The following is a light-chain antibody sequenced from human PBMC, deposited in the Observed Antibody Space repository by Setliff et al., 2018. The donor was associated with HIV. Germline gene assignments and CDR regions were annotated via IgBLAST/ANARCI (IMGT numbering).Light chain of an antibody. J-gene: IGLJ1*01. V-gene: IGLV1-40*01. CDR2: GNV. Sequence: VLTQPPSVSGAPGQRVTISCTGSSSNIGAGYDVHWYQQLPGTAPKLLIYGNVNRPSGVPDRFSGSKSGTSASLAITGLQADDEADYYCQSYDSSLSGSYVFGTGTKVTVL. CDR3: QSYDSSLSGSYV. CDR1: SSNIGAGYD.